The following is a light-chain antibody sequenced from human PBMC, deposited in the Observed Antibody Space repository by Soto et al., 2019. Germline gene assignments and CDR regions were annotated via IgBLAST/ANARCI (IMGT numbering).Light chain of an antibody. CDR2: GAS. CDR3: QQYSDWPLVT. CDR1: QSVSAY. V-gene: IGKV3-15*01. Sequence: EIVMTQSPATLSVSPGERVTISCRASQSVSAYLAWYLQKPGQAPRLLIYGASTRATGIPARFSGSGSGTEFTLTISSLQSEDSAVYHCQQYSDWPLVTFGGGTKVDIK. J-gene: IGKJ4*01.